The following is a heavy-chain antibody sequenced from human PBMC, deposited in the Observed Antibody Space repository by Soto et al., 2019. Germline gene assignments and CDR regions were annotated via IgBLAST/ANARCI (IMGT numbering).Heavy chain of an antibody. CDR2: ISAYNGNT. D-gene: IGHD3-22*01. CDR1: GYTFTSYG. Sequence: QVQLVQSGAEVKKPGASVKDSCKASGYTFTSYGISWVRQAPGQGLEWMGWISAYNGNTNYAQKLQGRVTMTTDTSTSTAYMELRSLRSDDTAVYYCARDGYYDSSGYRSDFDYWGQGTLVTVSS. CDR3: ARDGYYDSSGYRSDFDY. V-gene: IGHV1-18*01. J-gene: IGHJ4*02.